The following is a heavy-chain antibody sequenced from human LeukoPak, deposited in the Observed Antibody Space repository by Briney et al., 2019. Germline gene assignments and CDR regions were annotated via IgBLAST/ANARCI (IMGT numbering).Heavy chain of an antibody. J-gene: IGHJ4*02. CDR1: GYTFTSYG. V-gene: IGHV1-18*01. Sequence: GASVKVSCKTSGYTFTSYGISWVRQAPGQGLEWMGWISAYNGNTNYAQKLQGRVTMTTDTSTSTAYMELRSLRSDDTAVYYCAREKRAAPGGVFDYWGQGTLVTVSS. CDR3: AREKRAAPGGVFDY. CDR2: ISAYNGNT. D-gene: IGHD6-6*01.